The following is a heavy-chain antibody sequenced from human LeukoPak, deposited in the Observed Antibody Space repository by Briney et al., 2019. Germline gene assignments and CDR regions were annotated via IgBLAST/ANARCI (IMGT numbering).Heavy chain of an antibody. CDR3: ARGQQWFDP. CDR1: GGSINSGSHY. D-gene: IGHD6-13*01. CDR2: IYSSGST. Sequence: SQTLSLTCTVSGGSINSGSHYWTWIRQPPGKGLEWIGYIYSSGSTKYNPSLKSPITISVDTSKNQLSLKLSSVTAADTAVYYCARGQQWFDPWGQGTLVTVSS. V-gene: IGHV4-61*01. J-gene: IGHJ5*02.